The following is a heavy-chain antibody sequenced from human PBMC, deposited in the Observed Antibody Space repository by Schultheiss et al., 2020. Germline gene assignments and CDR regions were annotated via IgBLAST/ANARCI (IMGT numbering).Heavy chain of an antibody. Sequence: ASVKVSCKASGYTFTSYGISWVRQAPGQGLEWMGWISAYNGNTNYAQKLQGRVTMTTDTSTSTAYMELRSLRSDDTAVYYCAKSRPMTTVTNFDYWGQGTLVTVSS. D-gene: IGHD4-17*01. CDR2: ISAYNGNT. CDR1: GYTFTSYG. V-gene: IGHV1-18*04. CDR3: AKSRPMTTVTNFDY. J-gene: IGHJ4*02.